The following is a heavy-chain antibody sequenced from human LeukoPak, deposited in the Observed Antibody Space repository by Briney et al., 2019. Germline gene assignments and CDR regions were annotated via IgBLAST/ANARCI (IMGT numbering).Heavy chain of an antibody. CDR2: IYYSGST. V-gene: IGHV4-30-4*01. Sequence: SETLSLTCTVSGGSISSGDYYWSWIRQPPGKGLEWIGYIYYSGSTYYNPSLKSRVTISVDTSKNQFSLKLSSVTAADTAVYYCARGKDTAMVSFDHWGQGTLVTVSS. J-gene: IGHJ4*02. CDR1: GGSISSGDYY. CDR3: ARGKDTAMVSFDH. D-gene: IGHD5-18*01.